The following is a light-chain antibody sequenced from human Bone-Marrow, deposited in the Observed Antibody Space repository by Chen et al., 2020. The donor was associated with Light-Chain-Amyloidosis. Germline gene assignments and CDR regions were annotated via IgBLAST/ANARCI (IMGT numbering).Light chain of an antibody. CDR2: RET. CDR1: DLPTKY. V-gene: IGLV3-25*03. CDR3: QSADSSGTDEVI. Sequence: SYELTQPPSVSVSPGQTARITCSGDDLPTKYAYWYQQKPGQAPVLVIHRETERPSGISERFSGSSSGTTATLTIRGVQAEDEADDHCQSADSSGTDEVIFGGGTKLTVL. J-gene: IGLJ2*01.